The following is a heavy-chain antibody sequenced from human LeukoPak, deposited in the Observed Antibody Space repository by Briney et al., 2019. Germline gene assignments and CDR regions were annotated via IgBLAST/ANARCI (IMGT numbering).Heavy chain of an antibody. Sequence: GGSLRLSCAASGFIFSSHAMSWVRQAPGKGLEWVSGITGSGGSTYYADSVKGRFTISRDNSKNTLYLQMNSLRVEDTAVYYCAKAGPIGYCSSTSCYEGGTFDYWGQGTLVTVSS. D-gene: IGHD2-2*01. J-gene: IGHJ4*02. CDR2: ITGSGGST. CDR1: GFIFSSHA. V-gene: IGHV3-23*01. CDR3: AKAGPIGYCSSTSCYEGGTFDY.